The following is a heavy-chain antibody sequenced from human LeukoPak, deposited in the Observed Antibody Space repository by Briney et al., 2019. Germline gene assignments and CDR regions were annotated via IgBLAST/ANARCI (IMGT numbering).Heavy chain of an antibody. Sequence: KPSETLSLTCTVSGGSISSSSYYWSWIRQHPGKGLEWIGYIYYSGSTYCNPSLKSRVTISVDTSKNQFSLKLSSVTAADTAVYYCARALRSGWYPYFDYWGQGTLVTVSS. CDR2: IYYSGST. CDR3: ARALRSGWYPYFDY. D-gene: IGHD6-19*01. V-gene: IGHV4-31*03. J-gene: IGHJ4*02. CDR1: GGSISSSSYY.